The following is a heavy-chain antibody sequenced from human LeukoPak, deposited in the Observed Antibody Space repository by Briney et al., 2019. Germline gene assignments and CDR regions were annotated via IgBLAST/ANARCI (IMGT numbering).Heavy chain of an antibody. CDR1: GGTFSSYA. CDR2: IIPIFGTA. V-gene: IGHV1-69*05. Sequence: SVKVPCKASGGTFSSYAISWVRQAPGQGLEWMGGIIPIFGTANYAQKFQGRVTITTDESTSTAYMELSSLRSEDTAVYYCARGGLYYGSGSSNWFDPWGQGTLVTVSS. D-gene: IGHD3-10*01. J-gene: IGHJ5*02. CDR3: ARGGLYYGSGSSNWFDP.